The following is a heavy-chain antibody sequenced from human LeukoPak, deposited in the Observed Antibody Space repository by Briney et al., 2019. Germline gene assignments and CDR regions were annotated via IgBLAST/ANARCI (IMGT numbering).Heavy chain of an antibody. D-gene: IGHD6-25*01. V-gene: IGHV3-23*01. J-gene: IGHJ4*02. CDR2: ISSGGGST. Sequence: GGSQRLSCAASGVTFSSYAMGWVRQAPGKGLDWVSAISSGGGSTYYSDSVEGRFTISRDSSKNTPFLQMNSLRPDDTAVYYCAKIMAASGPGGCFDYWGQGTLVTVSS. CDR1: GVTFSSYA. CDR3: AKIMAASGPGGCFDY.